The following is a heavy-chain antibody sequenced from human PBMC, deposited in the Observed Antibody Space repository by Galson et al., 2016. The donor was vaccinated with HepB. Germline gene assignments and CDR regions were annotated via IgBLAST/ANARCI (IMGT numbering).Heavy chain of an antibody. CDR3: ARDIGGYGGK. J-gene: IGHJ4*02. D-gene: IGHD5-12*01. V-gene: IGHV3-74*01. Sequence: SLRLSCAASGFNFNSFWMHWVRQVPGNGLVWVSRIDTDGRITNYADSVRGRFTISRDNTKNTLFLQMNSLRAEDTAVYYCARDIGGYGGKWGQGTLATVSS. CDR1: GFNFNSFW. CDR2: IDTDGRIT.